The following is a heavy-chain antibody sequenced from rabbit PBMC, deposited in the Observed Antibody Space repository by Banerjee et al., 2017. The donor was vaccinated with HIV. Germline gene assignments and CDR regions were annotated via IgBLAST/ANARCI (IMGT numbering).Heavy chain of an antibody. CDR2: IYTGSGST. D-gene: IGHD1-1*01. CDR1: GFSFSSSYY. V-gene: IGHV1S45*01. CDR3: ARPGYTGSGGLYYGMDL. Sequence: QEQLEESGGDLVKPEGSLTLTCTASGFSFSSSYYMCWVRQAPGKGLEWIGCIYTGSGSTYYASWAKGRFTISKTSSTTVTLQMTSLTAADTATYFCARPGYTGSGGLYYGMDLWGPGTLVTVS. J-gene: IGHJ6*01.